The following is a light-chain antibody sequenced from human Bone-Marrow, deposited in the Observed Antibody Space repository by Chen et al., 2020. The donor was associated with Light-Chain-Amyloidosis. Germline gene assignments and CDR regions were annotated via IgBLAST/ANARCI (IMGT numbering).Light chain of an antibody. CDR3: QSSDSTNSWV. J-gene: IGLJ3*02. CDR1: DFPTKY. CDR2: RGT. V-gene: IGLV3-25*03. Sequence: SYELTQPPSVSVTPGQTARITCSGDDFPTKYAYWYQQKPGQALVLVMLRGTERPPGISERFSGSTSGTTVTLIISGVQAEDEADYYCQSSDSTNSWVFGGGTKLTVL.